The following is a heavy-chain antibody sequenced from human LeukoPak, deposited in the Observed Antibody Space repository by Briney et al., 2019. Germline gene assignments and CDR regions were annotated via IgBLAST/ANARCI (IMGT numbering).Heavy chain of an antibody. D-gene: IGHD3-3*01. CDR1: GFTFSSYA. CDR2: IGGSGGGT. Sequence: GGSLRLSCAASGFTFSSYAMSWVRQAPGKGLEWVSVIGGSGGGTYYADSVKGRFTISRDNSKNTLYLQMNSLRAEDTAVYYCAKERGYDFWSGFQDYWGQGTLVTVSS. CDR3: AKERGYDFWSGFQDY. J-gene: IGHJ4*02. V-gene: IGHV3-23*01.